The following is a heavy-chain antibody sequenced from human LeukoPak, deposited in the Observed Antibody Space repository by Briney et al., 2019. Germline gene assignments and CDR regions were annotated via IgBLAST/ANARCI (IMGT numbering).Heavy chain of an antibody. D-gene: IGHD2-2*01. V-gene: IGHV3-7*03. CDR1: GFTFSSYW. Sequence: PGGSLRVSCAASGFTFSSYWMSWVRQAPGKGLEWVANIKQDGSEKYYVDSVKGRFTISRDNAKNSLYLQMNSLRAEDTAVYYCASTCSSTSCYGFHYGMDVWGKGTTVTVSS. CDR2: IKQDGSEK. J-gene: IGHJ6*04. CDR3: ASTCSSTSCYGFHYGMDV.